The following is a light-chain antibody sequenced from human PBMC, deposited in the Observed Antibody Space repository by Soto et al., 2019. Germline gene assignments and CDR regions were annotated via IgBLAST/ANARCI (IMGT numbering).Light chain of an antibody. CDR3: MQALLTPPD. V-gene: IGKV2-28*01. J-gene: IGKJ4*01. Sequence: DIVMTQSPLSLPVTPGEPASISCRSSQSLLHSNGYNYLDWYLQKPGQSPQLLIYLGSNRASGVPDRFSGSGSGTDFTLKISRVEAEDVGVYYCMQALLTPPDFGGGTKVEIK. CDR2: LGS. CDR1: QSLLHSNGYNY.